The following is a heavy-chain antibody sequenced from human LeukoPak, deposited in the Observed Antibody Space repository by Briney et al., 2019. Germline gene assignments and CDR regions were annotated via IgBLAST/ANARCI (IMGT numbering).Heavy chain of an antibody. V-gene: IGHV3-30*04. CDR1: GIDFNVYE. D-gene: IGHD5-12*01. CDR2: ISDNGLRT. CDR3: ARERRGYGYGTLDP. J-gene: IGHJ5*02. Sequence: GGSLRLSCVAPGIDFNVYEFHWVLQSSGKGLEWVALISDNGLRTEYAESLKGRFTVSRDNSKNTVDLQMNNLRVEDTAVYFCARERRGYGYGTLDPWGQGTLVTVSS.